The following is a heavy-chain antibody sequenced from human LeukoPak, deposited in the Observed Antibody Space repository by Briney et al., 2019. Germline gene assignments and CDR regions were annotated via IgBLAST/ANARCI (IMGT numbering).Heavy chain of an antibody. CDR1: GFTFNNAW. V-gene: IGHV3-15*01. J-gene: IGHJ4*02. Sequence: GGSLRLSCAASGFTFNNAWMSWVRQAPGKGLEWVGRIKSKSDGGTTDYAAPVKGRFTISRDDSKNTLHLQMNSLKTEDTAVYYCTREGHYYDSSGFDYWGQGTLVTVSS. D-gene: IGHD3-22*01. CDR2: IKSKSDGGTT. CDR3: TREGHYYDSSGFDY.